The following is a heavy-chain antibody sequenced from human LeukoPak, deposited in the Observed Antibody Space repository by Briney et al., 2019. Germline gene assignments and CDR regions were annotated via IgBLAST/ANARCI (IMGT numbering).Heavy chain of an antibody. CDR3: AGADLRAAAPLEGY. CDR2: INPNSGGT. D-gene: IGHD6-13*01. V-gene: IGHV1-2*02. J-gene: IGHJ4*02. Sequence: GASVKVSCKASGYTFTGYYMHWVRQAPGQGLEWMGWINPNSGGTNYAQKFQGRVTITRDTSISTAYMELSRLRSDDTAVYYCAGADLRAAAPLEGYWGQGTLVTVSS. CDR1: GYTFTGYY.